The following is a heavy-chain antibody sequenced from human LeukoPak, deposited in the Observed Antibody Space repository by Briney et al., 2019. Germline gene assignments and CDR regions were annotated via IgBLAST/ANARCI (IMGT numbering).Heavy chain of an antibody. V-gene: IGHV4-34*01. CDR2: INHSGST. D-gene: IGHD2-21*02. Sequence: PSGTLSLTCAVYGGSFSGYYWSWIRQPPGEGLEWIGEINHSGSTNYNPSLKSRVTISVDTSKNQFSLKLSSVTAADTAVYYCASSSIVVVTRNFDYWGQGTLVTVSS. J-gene: IGHJ4*02. CDR1: GGSFSGYY. CDR3: ASSSIVVVTRNFDY.